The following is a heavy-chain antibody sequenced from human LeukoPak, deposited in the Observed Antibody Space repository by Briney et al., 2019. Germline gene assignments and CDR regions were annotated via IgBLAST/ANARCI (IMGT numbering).Heavy chain of an antibody. V-gene: IGHV4-61*02. D-gene: IGHD3-22*01. J-gene: IGHJ4*02. CDR2: IYTSGST. Sequence: SQTLSLTCTVSGGSISSGSYYWSWIRQPAGKGLEWIGRIYTSGSTNYNPSLKSRVTISVDPSKNQFSLKLSSVTAADPAVYYCARVAETYYYDSSGYPNEGYFDYWGQGTLVTVSS. CDR3: ARVAETYYYDSSGYPNEGYFDY. CDR1: GGSISSGSYY.